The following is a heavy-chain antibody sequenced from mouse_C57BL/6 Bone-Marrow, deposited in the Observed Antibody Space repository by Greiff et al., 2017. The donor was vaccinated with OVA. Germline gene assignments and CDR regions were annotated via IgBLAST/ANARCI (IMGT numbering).Heavy chain of an antibody. D-gene: IGHD2-4*01. V-gene: IGHV1-9*01. CDR2: ILPGSGST. Sequence: VQLVESGAELMKPGASVKLSCKATGYTFTGYWIEWVKQRPGHGLEWIGEILPGSGSTNYNEKFKGKATFTADTSSNTAYMQLSSLTTQDSAISYCARRCGDYDEDFWYFDVWGTGTTVTVSS. J-gene: IGHJ1*03. CDR1: GYTFTGYW. CDR3: ARRCGDYDEDFWYFDV.